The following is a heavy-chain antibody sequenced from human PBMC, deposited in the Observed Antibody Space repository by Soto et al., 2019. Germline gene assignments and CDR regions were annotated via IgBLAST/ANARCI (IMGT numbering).Heavy chain of an antibody. V-gene: IGHV4-59*01. CDR3: ARIKGGYTATFDY. D-gene: IGHD5-18*01. J-gene: IGHJ4*02. CDR2: IYYSGST. CDR1: GGSISNYY. Sequence: PSETLSLTCTVSGGSISNYYWIWVRQPPGKGLEFIGYIYYSGSTNYTPSLKSRVTISVDTSKNQFSLKLSSVTAADTAMYYCARIKGGYTATFDYWGQGTLVTVSS.